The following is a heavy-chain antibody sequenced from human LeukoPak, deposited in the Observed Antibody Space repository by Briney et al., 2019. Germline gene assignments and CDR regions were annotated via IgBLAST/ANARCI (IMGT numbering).Heavy chain of an antibody. D-gene: IGHD6-13*01. V-gene: IGHV4-61*05. CDR1: GDSITSTTYY. CDR3: ARGCSAGTPHNWFDP. J-gene: IGHJ5*02. CDR2: IYYSGST. Sequence: PSETLSLTCGVSGDSITSTTYYWAWIRQSPGKGLEWIGYIYYSGSTNYNPSLKSRVTISVDTSKNQFSLKLSSVTAADTAVYYCARGCSAGTPHNWFDPWGQGTLVTVSS.